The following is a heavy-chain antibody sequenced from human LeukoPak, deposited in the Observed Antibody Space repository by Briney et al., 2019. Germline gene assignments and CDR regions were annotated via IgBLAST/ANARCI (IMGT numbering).Heavy chain of an antibody. D-gene: IGHD2-15*01. CDR2: IKHDGSGK. Sequence: PGGSPSLACAASGSVFSSYMMSWGRQAPGRGLEWVANIKHDGSGKYYVDSVKNISDISRDNAKNSMHLHMNSLRAEDTAVYYCASYCSGGTCCDYWGRG. J-gene: IGHJ4*02. V-gene: IGHV3-7*05. CDR3: ASYCSGGTCCDY. CDR1: GSVFSSYM.